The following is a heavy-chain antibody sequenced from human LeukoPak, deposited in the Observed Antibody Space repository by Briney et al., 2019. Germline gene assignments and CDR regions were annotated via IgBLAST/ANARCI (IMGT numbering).Heavy chain of an antibody. J-gene: IGHJ4*02. CDR3: ASMGDSSSSDY. CDR1: GGSISSSSYY. V-gene: IGHV4-39*01. D-gene: IGHD6-6*01. CDR2: IYYSGST. Sequence: SETLSLTCNVSGGSISSSSYYWGWIRQPPGKGLEWIGSIYYSGSTYYNPSLKSRVTISVDTSKNQFSLKLSSVTAADTAVYYCASMGDSSSSDYWGQGTLVTVSS.